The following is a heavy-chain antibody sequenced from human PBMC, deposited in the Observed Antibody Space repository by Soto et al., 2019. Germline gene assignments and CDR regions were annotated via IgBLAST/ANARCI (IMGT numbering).Heavy chain of an antibody. CDR1: GLTVSSSY. Sequence: GGSLRLSCAASGLTVSSSYMSWVRQAPGKGLQWVSVIYSAGSTYYANSVKGRFTISRDISTNMVYLQMSSLTDEDTAVYYCARGDIVAIFGMDVWGQGTTVTVSS. V-gene: IGHV3-53*01. CDR3: ARGDIVAIFGMDV. D-gene: IGHD5-12*01. J-gene: IGHJ6*02. CDR2: IYSAGST.